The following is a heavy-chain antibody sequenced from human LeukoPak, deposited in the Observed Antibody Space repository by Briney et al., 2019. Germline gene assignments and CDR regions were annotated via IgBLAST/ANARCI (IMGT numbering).Heavy chain of an antibody. CDR2: ISSSSSYI. J-gene: IGHJ4*02. V-gene: IGHV3-21*01. CDR3: ARTSSVTPTPSFDS. CDR1: GFTFSSYS. D-gene: IGHD4-17*01. Sequence: SGGSLRLSCAASGFTFSSYSMNWVRQAPGKGLEWVSSISSSSSYIYYPDSVKGRFTISRDNAKNSLYLQMNSLRAEDTAVYYCARTSSVTPTPSFDSWGQGTLVTVSS.